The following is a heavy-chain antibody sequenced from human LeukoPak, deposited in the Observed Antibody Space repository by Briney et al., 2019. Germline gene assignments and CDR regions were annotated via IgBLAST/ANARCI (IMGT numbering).Heavy chain of an antibody. CDR3: ARDRYFSY. Sequence: GGSLRLSCAASGFTFSSHWMSWVRQAPGKGLEWVANIKEDGSEKYYVDSVKGRFTISRDNAQNSLYLQMNSLRAEDTAVYYCARDRYFSYWGQGTLVTVSS. J-gene: IGHJ4*02. V-gene: IGHV3-7*01. CDR2: IKEDGSEK. D-gene: IGHD3-16*02. CDR1: GFTFSSHW.